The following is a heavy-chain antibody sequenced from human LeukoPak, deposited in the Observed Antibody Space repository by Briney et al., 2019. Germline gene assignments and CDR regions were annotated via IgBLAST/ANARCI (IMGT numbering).Heavy chain of an antibody. Sequence: SETLSLTCTVSGGSISSYYWSWIRQSPGKGLEWIGYIYYSGSTNYNPSLKSRVTISVDTSKNQFSLKLSSVTAADTAVYYCARDQTSGSGTYFDYWGQGTLVTVSS. D-gene: IGHD3-10*01. CDR2: IYYSGST. CDR3: ARDQTSGSGTYFDY. J-gene: IGHJ4*02. CDR1: GGSISSYY. V-gene: IGHV4-59*01.